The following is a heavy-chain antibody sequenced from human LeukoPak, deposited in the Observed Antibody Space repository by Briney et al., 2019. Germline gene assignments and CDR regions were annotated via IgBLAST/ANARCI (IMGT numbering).Heavy chain of an antibody. CDR2: IYYSGST. CDR1: GGSISSYY. V-gene: IGHV4-59*01. CDR3: AREGYNAFDY. J-gene: IGHJ4*02. Sequence: PSGTLSLTCVVSGGSISSYYWSWIRQPPGKGLEWIGYIYYSGSTNYNPSLKSRVTISVDTSKNQFSLKLSSVTAADTAVYYCAREGYNAFDYWGQGTLVTVSS. D-gene: IGHD1-14*01.